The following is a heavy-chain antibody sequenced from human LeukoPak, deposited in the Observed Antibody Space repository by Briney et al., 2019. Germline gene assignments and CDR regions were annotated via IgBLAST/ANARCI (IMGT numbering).Heavy chain of an antibody. J-gene: IGHJ6*02. Sequence: SETLSLTCTVSGGSISSYYWSWIRQPPGKGLEWIGYIYYSGSTNYNPSLKSRVTISVDTSKNQFSLKLSSVTAADTAVYYCARGIAAAGPLPDYGMDVWGQGTTVTVSS. D-gene: IGHD6-13*01. CDR3: ARGIAAAGPLPDYGMDV. V-gene: IGHV4-59*01. CDR2: IYYSGST. CDR1: GGSISSYY.